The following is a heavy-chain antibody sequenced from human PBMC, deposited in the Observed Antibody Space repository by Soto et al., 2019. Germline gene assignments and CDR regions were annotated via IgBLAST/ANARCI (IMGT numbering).Heavy chain of an antibody. V-gene: IGHV4-31*03. CDR2: IYYSGST. CDR3: ARWGITMIVVVTPGAFDI. D-gene: IGHD3-22*01. J-gene: IGHJ3*02. Sequence: KPSETLSLTCTVSGGSISSGGYYWSWIRQHPGKGLEWIGYIYYSGSTYYNPSLKSRVTISVDTSKNQFSLKLSSVTAADTAVYYCARWGITMIVVVTPGAFDIWGQGTMVTVSS. CDR1: GGSISSGGYY.